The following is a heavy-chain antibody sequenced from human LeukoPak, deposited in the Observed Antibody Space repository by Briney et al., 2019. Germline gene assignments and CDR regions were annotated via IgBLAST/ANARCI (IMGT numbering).Heavy chain of an antibody. CDR3: ATVHLEWGEVGATDY. CDR1: GYTLTELS. V-gene: IGHV1-24*01. J-gene: IGHJ4*02. D-gene: IGHD3-3*01. Sequence: ASVKVSCKVSGYTLTELSMHWVRQAPGKGLEWMGGFDPEDGETIYAQKFQGRVTMTEDTSTDTAYMELSSLRSEDTAVYYCATVHLEWGEVGATDYWGQGTLVTVSS. CDR2: FDPEDGET.